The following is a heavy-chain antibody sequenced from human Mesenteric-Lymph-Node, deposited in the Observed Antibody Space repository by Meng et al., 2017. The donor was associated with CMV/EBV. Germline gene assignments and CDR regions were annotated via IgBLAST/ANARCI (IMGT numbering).Heavy chain of an antibody. CDR2: ISGSGGTT. V-gene: IGHV3-23*01. CDR1: GFTVSSNY. D-gene: IGHD6-13*01. Sequence: GESLKISCAASGFTVSSNYMSWVRQAPGKGLEWVSAISGSGGTTYNADSVKGRFTISRDNSKNTLYLQMNSLRAEDTAVYYCATGTYSSSWYYFDYWGQGTLVTVSS. J-gene: IGHJ4*02. CDR3: ATGTYSSSWYYFDY.